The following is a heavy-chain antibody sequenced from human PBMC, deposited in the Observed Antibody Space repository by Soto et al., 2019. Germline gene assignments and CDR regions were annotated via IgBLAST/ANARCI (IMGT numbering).Heavy chain of an antibody. D-gene: IGHD3-10*01. CDR3: TRAGGSYYFDF. Sequence: EVQLVESGGGLVLPGGSLRLSCAASGFTFSSLWLSWVRQAPGKGLEWVANIKPDGSDQYYVDSVKGRLTISRDNARNSLYLQMHSLRGDDTAVYYCTRAGGSYYFDFWGQGTLVTVSA. CDR1: GFTFSSLW. V-gene: IGHV3-7*01. J-gene: IGHJ4*02. CDR2: IKPDGSDQ.